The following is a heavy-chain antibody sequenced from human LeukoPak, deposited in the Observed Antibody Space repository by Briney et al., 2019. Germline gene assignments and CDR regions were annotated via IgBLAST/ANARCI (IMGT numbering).Heavy chain of an antibody. Sequence: GGSLRLSCAASGFTFRSYTMSWVRQAPGKGLEWDSVISGSGGNTYYADHVKGRFTISRDNSKNTLYMQMNSLRAEDTAVYYCAKAPTPVVAATLFHHWGQGTLVTVS. D-gene: IGHD2-15*01. J-gene: IGHJ1*01. CDR3: AKAPTPVVAATLFHH. CDR2: ISGSGGNT. V-gene: IGHV3-23*01. CDR1: GFTFRSYT.